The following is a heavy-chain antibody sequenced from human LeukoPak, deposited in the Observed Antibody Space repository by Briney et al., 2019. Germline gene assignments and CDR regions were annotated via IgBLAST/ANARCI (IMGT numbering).Heavy chain of an antibody. CDR2: INPNSGGT. D-gene: IGHD3-10*01. CDR3: VKPGPYGPGTYRS. CDR1: GHTFTGYY. V-gene: IGHV1-2*02. Sequence: GASVKVSCKASGHTFTGYYMHWVRQAPGQGLEWMGWINPNSGGTNYAQKFQDRVTMTADTSISTAYMDLNRLRSDDTAVYYCVKPGPYGPGTYRSWGQGTLVTVSS. J-gene: IGHJ4*02.